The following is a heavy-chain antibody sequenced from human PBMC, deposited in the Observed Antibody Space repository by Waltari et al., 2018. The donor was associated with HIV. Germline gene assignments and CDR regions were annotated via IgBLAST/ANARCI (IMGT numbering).Heavy chain of an antibody. CDR1: GGTFSSYA. J-gene: IGHJ4*02. CDR2: IIPILGIA. CDR3: ASCSGGSCYRVY. Sequence: QVQLVQSGAEVKKPGSSVTVSCKASGGTFSSYAISWVRQAPGQGLEWMGRIIPILGIANYAQKFQGRVTITADKSTSTAYMELSSLRSEDTAVYYCASCSGGSCYRVYWGQGTLVTVSS. D-gene: IGHD2-15*01. V-gene: IGHV1-69*04.